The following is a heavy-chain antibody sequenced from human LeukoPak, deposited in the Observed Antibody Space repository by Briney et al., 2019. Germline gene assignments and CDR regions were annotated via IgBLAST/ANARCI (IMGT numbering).Heavy chain of an antibody. Sequence: ASVKVSCKASGGTFSSYGISWVRQAPGQGLEWMGWISAYNGNTNYAQKLQGRVTMTTDTSTSTAYMELRSLRSDDTAVYYCARSRGVTLWDHFDYWGQGTLVTVSS. CDR3: ARSRGVTLWDHFDY. CDR2: ISAYNGNT. J-gene: IGHJ4*02. V-gene: IGHV1-18*01. CDR1: GGTFSSYG. D-gene: IGHD3-10*01.